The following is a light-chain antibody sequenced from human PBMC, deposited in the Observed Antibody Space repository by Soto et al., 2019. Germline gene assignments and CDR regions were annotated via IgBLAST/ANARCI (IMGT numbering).Light chain of an antibody. V-gene: IGKV3-11*01. CDR2: DAS. CDR3: QQRSNGPWT. Sequence: EIVLTQSPATLSLSPGERATLSCRASQSVSSYLAWYQQKPGQAPRLLIYDASNRATGIPARFSGSGSGTDFTLPISTLEPEDFAVYYCQQRSNGPWTFGQGTKVDIK. J-gene: IGKJ1*01. CDR1: QSVSSY.